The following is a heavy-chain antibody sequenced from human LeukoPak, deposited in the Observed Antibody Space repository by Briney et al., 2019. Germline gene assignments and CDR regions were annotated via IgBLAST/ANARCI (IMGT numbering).Heavy chain of an antibody. J-gene: IGHJ4*02. CDR1: GGAISSGGYY. Sequence: SETLSLTCTVSGGAISSGGYYCSWIRQHPGKSLEWVGYIYYSGSTYYNPSLKSRVTISVDTSKNQFSLKLSSVTAADTAVYYCARDSNYGLTYYFDYWGQGTLVTVSS. CDR3: ARDSNYGLTYYFDY. CDR2: IYYSGST. V-gene: IGHV4-31*03. D-gene: IGHD4-17*01.